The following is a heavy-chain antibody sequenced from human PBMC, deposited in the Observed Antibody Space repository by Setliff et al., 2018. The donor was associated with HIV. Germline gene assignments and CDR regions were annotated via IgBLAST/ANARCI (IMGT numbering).Heavy chain of an antibody. J-gene: IGHJ4*02. V-gene: IGHV1-69*13. D-gene: IGHD6-19*01. CDR2: IIPIYGTA. Sequence: SVKVSCKASGGTFSSYAISWVRQAPGQGLEWMGGIIPIYGTANYAQKFQGRVTITADESSSTAYMELSSLRSEDTAVYYCATELFIVVAGHTPTFDYWGQGTLVTVSS. CDR1: GGTFSSYA. CDR3: ATELFIVVAGHTPTFDY.